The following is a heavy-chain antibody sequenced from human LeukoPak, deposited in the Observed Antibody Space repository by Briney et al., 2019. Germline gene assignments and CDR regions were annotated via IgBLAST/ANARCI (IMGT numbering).Heavy chain of an antibody. CDR3: SPRGYSYGYQVY. V-gene: IGHV4-34*01. CDR1: GGSFSGYY. J-gene: IGHJ4*02. CDR2: INHSGST. D-gene: IGHD5-18*01. Sequence: PSETLSLTCAVYGGSFSGYYWSWIRQPPGKGLEWIGEINHSGSTNYNPSLKSRVTISVDTSKNQFSLKLSSVTAADTAVYASSPRGYSYGYQVYWGQGTLVTASS.